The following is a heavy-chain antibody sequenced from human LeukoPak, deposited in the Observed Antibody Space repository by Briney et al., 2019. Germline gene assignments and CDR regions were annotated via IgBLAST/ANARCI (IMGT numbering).Heavy chain of an antibody. D-gene: IGHD3-22*01. CDR1: GFTFSSYA. V-gene: IGHV3-30*14. Sequence: GGSLRLSCAASGFTFSSYAMHWVRQAPGKGLEWVAVISYGGSNKYYADSVKGRFTISRDNSKNTLYLQMNSLRAEDTAVYYCARDSNYDTSGHYYWGQGTLVTVSS. CDR2: ISYGGSNK. CDR3: ARDSNYDTSGHYY. J-gene: IGHJ4*02.